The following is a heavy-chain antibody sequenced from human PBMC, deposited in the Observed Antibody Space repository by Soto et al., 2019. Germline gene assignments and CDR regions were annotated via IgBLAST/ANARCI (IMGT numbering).Heavy chain of an antibody. V-gene: IGHV4-4*02. J-gene: IGHJ5*02. CDR2: IYHSGST. Sequence: SETLFLTCSVSSGSISSSNCWRWFRQSPGKGLEWIGEIYHSGSTNYNPSLKSRVTISVDKSKNQFSLELSSVTAADTAVYYCASSRAYNWLDPWGQGTLVTVSS. CDR1: SGSISSSNC. CDR3: ASSRAYNWLDP.